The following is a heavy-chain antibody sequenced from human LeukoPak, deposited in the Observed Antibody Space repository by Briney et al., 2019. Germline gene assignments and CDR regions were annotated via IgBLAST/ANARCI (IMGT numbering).Heavy chain of an antibody. D-gene: IGHD6-13*01. J-gene: IGHJ6*02. Sequence: GGSLRLSCAASGFTFSSYAMSWVRQAPGKGLEWLANIKQDGSEKYYVDSVKGRFTISRDNAKNSLYLQMNSLRAEDTAVYYCARDYSYSSSWDYYYYGMDVWGQGTTVTVSS. V-gene: IGHV3-7*01. CDR1: GFTFSSYA. CDR2: IKQDGSEK. CDR3: ARDYSYSSSWDYYYYGMDV.